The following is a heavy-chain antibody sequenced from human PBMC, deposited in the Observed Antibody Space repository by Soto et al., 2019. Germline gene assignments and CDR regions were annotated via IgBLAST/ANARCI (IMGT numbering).Heavy chain of an antibody. CDR1: GFTFSSYG. J-gene: IGHJ6*02. CDR3: AKEKYSSSSYYYYGMDV. CDR2: ISYDGSNK. Sequence: GGSLRLSCAASGFTFSSYGMHWVRQAPGKGLEWVAVISYDGSNKYYADSVKGRFTISRDNSKNTLYLQMNSLRAEDTAVYYCAKEKYSSSSYYYYGMDVWGQGTTVTVSS. V-gene: IGHV3-30*18. D-gene: IGHD6-6*01.